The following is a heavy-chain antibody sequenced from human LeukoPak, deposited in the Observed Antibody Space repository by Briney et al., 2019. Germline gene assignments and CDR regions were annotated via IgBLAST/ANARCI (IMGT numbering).Heavy chain of an antibody. CDR1: GFTFDDYA. CDR2: ISWNSGSI. V-gene: IGHV3-9*01. D-gene: IGHD5-12*01. Sequence: GGSLRLSCAASGFTFDDYAMHWVRQAPGKGLEWVSGISWNSGSIGYADSVKGRFTISRDNAKNSLYLQMNSLRAEDTALYYCAKDIAGIVATIIDYWGQGTLVTVSS. J-gene: IGHJ4*02. CDR3: AKDIAGIVATIIDY.